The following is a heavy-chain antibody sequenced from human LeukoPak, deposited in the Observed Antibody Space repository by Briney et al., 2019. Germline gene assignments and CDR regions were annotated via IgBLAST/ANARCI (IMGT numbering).Heavy chain of an antibody. CDR2: IWYDGSNK. CDR3: ARDWATVATTNLDY. Sequence: GGSLRLSCAASGFTFSSYGMHWVRRAPGKGLEWVAVIWYDGSNKYYADSVKGRFTISRDNAKNSLYLQLNSLRGEDTAVYYCARDWATVATTNLDYWGQGTLVTVSS. J-gene: IGHJ4*02. CDR1: GFTFSSYG. V-gene: IGHV3-33*01. D-gene: IGHD5-12*01.